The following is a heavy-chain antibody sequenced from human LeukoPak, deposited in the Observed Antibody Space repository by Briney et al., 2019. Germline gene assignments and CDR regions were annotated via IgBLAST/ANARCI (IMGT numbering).Heavy chain of an antibody. J-gene: IGHJ4*02. CDR3: AINSGSYPFDY. CDR1: GGSISSSSYY. V-gene: IGHV4-39*01. Sequence: PSETLSLTCTVSGGSISSSSYYWGWIRQPPGKGLEWIGSIYHSGSTYYNPSLKSRVTISVDTSKNQYSLKLSSVTAADTAVYYCAINSGSYPFDYWGQGTLVTVSS. D-gene: IGHD1-26*01. CDR2: IYHSGST.